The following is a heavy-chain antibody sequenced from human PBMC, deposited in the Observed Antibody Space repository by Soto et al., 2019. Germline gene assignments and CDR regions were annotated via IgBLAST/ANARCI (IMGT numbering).Heavy chain of an antibody. J-gene: IGHJ4*02. Sequence: GGSLRLSCAASGFTFSDYYMSWIRQAPGKGLEWVSYISSSGRTIYYTDSVKGRFTISRDNAKNSVYLQMNSLRAEDTAVYYCARGSGVRGVIINFDYWGQGTLVTVSS. V-gene: IGHV3-11*01. CDR1: GFTFSDYY. D-gene: IGHD3-10*01. CDR2: ISSSGRTI. CDR3: ARGSGVRGVIINFDY.